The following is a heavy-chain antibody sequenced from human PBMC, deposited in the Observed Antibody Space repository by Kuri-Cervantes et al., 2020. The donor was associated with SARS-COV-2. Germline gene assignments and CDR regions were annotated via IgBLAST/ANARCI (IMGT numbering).Heavy chain of an antibody. J-gene: IGHJ3*02. CDR1: GYTFTSYY. CDR2: INPSGGST. V-gene: IGHV1-46*01. Sequence: ASVKVSCKASGYTFTSYYMHWVRQAPGQGLEWMGIINPSGGSTSYAQKFQGRVTMTRDTSTSTVYMELSSLRSEDTAVYYCARTRIAAAGTDVFDIWGQGTMVTVSS. CDR3: ARTRIAAAGTDVFDI. D-gene: IGHD6-13*01.